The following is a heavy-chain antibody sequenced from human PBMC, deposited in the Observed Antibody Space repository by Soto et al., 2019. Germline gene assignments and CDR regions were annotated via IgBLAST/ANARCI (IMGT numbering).Heavy chain of an antibody. CDR3: AGSADSSGWYYFEY. CDR1: GGTFRSYA. Sequence: QVHLVQSGAEVKKPGSSVKVSCKASGGTFRSYAISWVRQAPGQGLEWMGGIIPIFGTANYVQKFQGRVKISADESTSTAYMELSSLKSEDTAVYYCAGSADSSGWYYFEYWGQGTRVTVSS. J-gene: IGHJ4*02. CDR2: IIPIFGTA. V-gene: IGHV1-69*12. D-gene: IGHD6-19*01.